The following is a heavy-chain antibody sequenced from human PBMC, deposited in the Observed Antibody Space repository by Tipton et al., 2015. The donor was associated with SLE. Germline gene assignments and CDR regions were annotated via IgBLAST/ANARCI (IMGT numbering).Heavy chain of an antibody. D-gene: IGHD3-3*01. J-gene: IGHJ2*01. CDR1: GYTFTGYY. CDR2: INPNTGDT. V-gene: IGHV1-2*06. Sequence: VQLVQSGAEVKKPGVSVRVSCKASGYTFTGYYMHWVRQAPGQGLEWMGRINPNTGDTNYAQKFQGRVTMTRDTSISTAYMELSRRRSYDTAVYFCARGGRIIISGVVIHWYFDLWGRGTLVTVSS. CDR3: ARGGRIIISGVVIHWYFDL.